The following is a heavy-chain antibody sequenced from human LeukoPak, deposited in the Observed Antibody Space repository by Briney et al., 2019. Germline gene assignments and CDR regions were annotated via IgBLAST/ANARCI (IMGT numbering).Heavy chain of an antibody. CDR1: GASFSSSTYY. Sequence: PSETLSLTCTVSGASFSSSTYYWGWIRQPPGKGLEWIGSIYYSGSTYYNPSLKSRVTMSVDTSKSQFSLKLSSVTAADTAVYYCARHAGGIAAAGTRPFDYLGQGTLVTVSS. J-gene: IGHJ4*02. CDR3: ARHAGGIAAAGTRPFDY. D-gene: IGHD6-13*01. CDR2: IYYSGST. V-gene: IGHV4-39*01.